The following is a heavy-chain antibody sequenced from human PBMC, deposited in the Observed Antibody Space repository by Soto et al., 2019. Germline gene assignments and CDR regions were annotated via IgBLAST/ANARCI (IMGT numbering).Heavy chain of an antibody. V-gene: IGHV4-59*01. CDR1: GVSISSYY. CDR2: IYYSGST. Sequence: SETLSLTCTVSGVSISSYYWSWIRQPPGKGLEWIGYIYYSGSTNYNPSLKSRVTISVDTSKNQFSLKLSSVTAADTAVYYCAREPNDILTGYYRYGMDVWGQGTTVTVSS. J-gene: IGHJ6*02. D-gene: IGHD3-9*01. CDR3: AREPNDILTGYYRYGMDV.